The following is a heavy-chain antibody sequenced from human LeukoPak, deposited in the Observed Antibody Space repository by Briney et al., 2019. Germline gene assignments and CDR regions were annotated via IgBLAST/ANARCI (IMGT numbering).Heavy chain of an antibody. D-gene: IGHD3-10*01. V-gene: IGHV1-69*06. CDR3: ARDRYGSGSYPAFDI. CDR1: GGTFSSYG. J-gene: IGHJ3*02. Sequence: SVTVSFKGSGGTFSSYGISWVRQAPGQGQEWMGGIIPIFGTANYAQKFQGRVTITAARSTSTASMELSSLRSEDTAVYYCARDRYGSGSYPAFDIWGQGTMVTVSS. CDR2: IIPIFGTA.